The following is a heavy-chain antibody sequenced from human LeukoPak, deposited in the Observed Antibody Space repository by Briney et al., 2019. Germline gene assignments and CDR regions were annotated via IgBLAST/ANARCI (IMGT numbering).Heavy chain of an antibody. CDR2: IYYSGST. D-gene: IGHD4-17*01. CDR3: ARSRCGDNGY. J-gene: IGHJ4*02. Sequence: SETLSLTCAVSGGSISSYYWSWIRQPPGKGLEWIGYIYYSGSTNYNPSLKSRVTISVDTSKNQFSLKLSSVTAADTAVYYCARSRCGDNGYWGQGTLVTVSS. CDR1: GGSISSYY. V-gene: IGHV4-59*01.